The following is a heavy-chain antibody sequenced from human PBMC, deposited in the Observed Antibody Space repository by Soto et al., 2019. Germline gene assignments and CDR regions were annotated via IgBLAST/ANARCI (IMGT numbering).Heavy chain of an antibody. CDR3: AKDYYYDSSGYQPY. V-gene: IGHV3-30*18. Sequence: QVQLVESGGGVVQPGRSLSLSCAASGFTFSSYGMHWLRQAPGKGLEWVAVISYDGSNKNYADSVKGRFTISRDNSKNTLYLQMNSLRDEDTAVYYCAKDYYYDSSGYQPYWGQGTMVTVSS. CDR2: ISYDGSNK. CDR1: GFTFSSYG. J-gene: IGHJ1*01. D-gene: IGHD3-22*01.